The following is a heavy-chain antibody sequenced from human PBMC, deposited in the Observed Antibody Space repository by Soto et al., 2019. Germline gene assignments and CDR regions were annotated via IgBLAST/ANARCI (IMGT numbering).Heavy chain of an antibody. Sequence: QVTLKESGPVLVKPTETLTLTCTVSGFSLSNARMGVSWIRQPPGKALEWLAHIFSNDEKAYSTSLKSRLTIPKDTSKSQVVLNMTSMDPVDTATYYCARTPYYYGSGSYWIFDYWGQGTLVTVS. CDR3: ARTPYYYGSGSYWIFDY. CDR2: IFSNDEK. CDR1: GFSLSNARMG. D-gene: IGHD3-10*01. J-gene: IGHJ4*02. V-gene: IGHV2-26*01.